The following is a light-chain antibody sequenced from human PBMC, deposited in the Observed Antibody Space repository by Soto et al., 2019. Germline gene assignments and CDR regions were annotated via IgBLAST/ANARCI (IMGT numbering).Light chain of an antibody. V-gene: IGKV1-27*01. J-gene: IGKJ1*01. Sequence: DIPVTHEVSSLLASVPVTVTITCLASQGISNYLAWYQQKPGKVPKLLISAASTLQSGVPSRFSGSGSGTDFTLTISSLQPEDVGTYYCQKDEIAPWKFAEGTKVEIK. CDR1: QGISNY. CDR2: AAS. CDR3: QKDEIAPWK.